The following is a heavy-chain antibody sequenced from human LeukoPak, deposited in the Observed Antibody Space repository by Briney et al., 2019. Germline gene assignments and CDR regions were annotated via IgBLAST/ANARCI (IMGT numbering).Heavy chain of an antibody. Sequence: SVKVSCKASGGTFSGYAISWVRQAPGQGLEWMGGIIPIFGTANYAQKFQGRVTITADKSTSTAYMELSSLRSEDTAVYYCARSPYSYANPIDYWGQGTLVTVSS. CDR3: ARSPYSYANPIDY. D-gene: IGHD5-18*01. CDR1: GGTFSGYA. V-gene: IGHV1-69*06. CDR2: IIPIFGTA. J-gene: IGHJ4*02.